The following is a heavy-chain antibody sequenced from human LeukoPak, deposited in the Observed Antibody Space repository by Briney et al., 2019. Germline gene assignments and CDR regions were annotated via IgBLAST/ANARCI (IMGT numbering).Heavy chain of an antibody. CDR3: AKGNRQWLNLNWFDP. Sequence: GRSLRLSCAASGFTFDDYAMHWVRHAPGKGLEWVSGISWDSGSIGYADSVKGRFTISRDNAKDSLYLQMNSLRAEDMALYYCAKGNRQWLNLNWFDPWGQGTLVTVSS. V-gene: IGHV3-9*03. CDR1: GFTFDDYA. J-gene: IGHJ5*02. D-gene: IGHD6-19*01. CDR2: ISWDSGSI.